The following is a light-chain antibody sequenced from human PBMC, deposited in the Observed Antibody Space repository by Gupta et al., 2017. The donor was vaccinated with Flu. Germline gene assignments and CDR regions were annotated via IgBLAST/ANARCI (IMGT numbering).Light chain of an antibody. CDR3: HQYTNGHPGPFT. J-gene: IGKJ3*01. Sequence: DIIMTQSPDTLSVSPGEGATLSCRASQSVGGKLAWYQQKPGQAPRLLIYEASTRASGVPDRFNGSGSGTECTLTITTLQSEEFEIYSCHQYTNGHPGPFTFGQGTKV. CDR2: EAS. CDR1: QSVGGK. V-gene: IGKV3-15*01.